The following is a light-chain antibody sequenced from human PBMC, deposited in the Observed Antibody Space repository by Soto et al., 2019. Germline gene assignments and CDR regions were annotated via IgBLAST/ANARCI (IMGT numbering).Light chain of an antibody. CDR3: AAWDDSISAWV. V-gene: IGLV1-44*01. CDR2: SND. Sequence: QCVLTQAPSGSGTPGQRVTISCSGSYSNIGRNTVIWYQQLPGTAPKLLIYSNDDRPSGVPDRFYGSKSGTSAYLAISGLQSEDEADYYGAAWDDSISAWVFGGGTKLTVL. J-gene: IGLJ3*02. CDR1: YSNIGRNT.